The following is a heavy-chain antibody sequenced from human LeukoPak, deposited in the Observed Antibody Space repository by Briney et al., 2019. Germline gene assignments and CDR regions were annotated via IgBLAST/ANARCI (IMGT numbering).Heavy chain of an antibody. CDR3: ARSILVGATGAFDI. J-gene: IGHJ3*02. CDR1: GLSFSSSG. CDR2: ISSSGSTI. Sequence: GGSLRLSCAASGLSFSSSGMNWVRQAPGKGPEWVSYISSSGSTIYYADSVKCQFTISRDNARNSLFLSMSSLGAEDTAVYYCARSILVGATGAFDIWGQGTMVTVS. D-gene: IGHD1-26*01. V-gene: IGHV3-48*03.